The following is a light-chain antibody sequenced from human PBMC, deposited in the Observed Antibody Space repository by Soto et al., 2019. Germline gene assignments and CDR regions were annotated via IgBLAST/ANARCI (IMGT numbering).Light chain of an antibody. CDR1: SRDIGTSNL. Sequence: QSALTQPASVSGSPGQSITISCTGTSRDIGTSNLVSWYQQYPGKAPKLMIYEVTKRPSGISYRFSGSKSGNTASLTISGLQPEDEADYYCYSFTRTSTSLFVFGTGTKVTVL. CDR3: YSFTRTSTSLFV. CDR2: EVT. J-gene: IGLJ1*01. V-gene: IGLV2-23*02.